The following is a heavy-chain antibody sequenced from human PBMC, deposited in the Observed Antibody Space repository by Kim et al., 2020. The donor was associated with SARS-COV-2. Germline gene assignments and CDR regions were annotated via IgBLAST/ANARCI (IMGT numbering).Heavy chain of an antibody. CDR2: ISGSGGST. D-gene: IGHD3-16*02. J-gene: IGHJ4*02. CDR1: GFTFSSYA. V-gene: IGHV3-23*01. CDR3: AKLEDYIWWSYPFDY. Sequence: GGSLRLSCAASGFTFSSYAMSWVRQAPGKGLEWVSAISGSGGSTYYADSVKGRFTISRDNSKNTLYLQMNSLRADDTAVYYCAKLEDYIWWSYPFDYCGQGALVTVSS.